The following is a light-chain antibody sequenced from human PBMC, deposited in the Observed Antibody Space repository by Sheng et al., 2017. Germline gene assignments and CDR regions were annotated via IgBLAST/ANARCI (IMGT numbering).Light chain of an antibody. V-gene: IGKV3-15*01. CDR1: QSVSSN. Sequence: EIVMTQSPATLSLSPGERATLSCRASQSVSSNVAWYQQKPGLAPRLLIYGASSRATGFPARLSGSGSGTEFTLTISSLQSEDFAVYYCQQYGSSVWTFGQGTKVEI. CDR3: QQYGSSVWT. J-gene: IGKJ1*01. CDR2: GAS.